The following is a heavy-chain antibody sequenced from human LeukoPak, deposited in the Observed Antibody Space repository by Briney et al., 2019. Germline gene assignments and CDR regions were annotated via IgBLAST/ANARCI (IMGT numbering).Heavy chain of an antibody. CDR2: MNPNSGNT. D-gene: IGHD3-22*01. CDR1: GYTFTSYD. CDR3: ARGPGGYYDSSGYFYYYHGMDV. J-gene: IGHJ6*02. V-gene: IGHV1-8*01. Sequence: GASVKVSCKASGYTFTSYDINWVRQATGQGLEWMGWMNPNSGNTGYAQKFQGRVTMTRNTSISTAYMELSSLRSEDTAVYYCARGPGGYYDSSGYFYYYHGMDVWGQGTTVTVSS.